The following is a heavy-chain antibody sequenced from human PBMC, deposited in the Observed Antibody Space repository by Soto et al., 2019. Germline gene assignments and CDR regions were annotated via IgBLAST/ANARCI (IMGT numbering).Heavy chain of an antibody. D-gene: IGHD1-26*01. CDR3: AAGHLVGAIDY. Sequence: QVHLQESGPGLVKPSETLSLTCSVSGDSNESDYWAWIRQPPGKGLEWIGYIYYSGSTNYNPSLKSRVTISVDTSKNQFSLKLSSVTAADTAVYYCAAGHLVGAIDYWGQGTLVTVSS. CDR1: GDSNESDY. J-gene: IGHJ4*02. V-gene: IGHV4-59*01. CDR2: IYYSGST.